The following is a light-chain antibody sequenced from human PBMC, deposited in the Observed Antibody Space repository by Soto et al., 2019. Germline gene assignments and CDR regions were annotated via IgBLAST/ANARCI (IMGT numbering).Light chain of an antibody. CDR1: QSISSW. CDR2: KAS. J-gene: IGKJ4*01. V-gene: IGKV1-5*03. Sequence: QMTQSPSTLSASIGDRVTITCRASQSISSWLAWYQQKPGKAPKLLIYKASSLESGVPSRFSGSGSGTEFTLAISSLQADDFATYYCQQYKSYSLTFGGGTKVDIK. CDR3: QQYKSYSLT.